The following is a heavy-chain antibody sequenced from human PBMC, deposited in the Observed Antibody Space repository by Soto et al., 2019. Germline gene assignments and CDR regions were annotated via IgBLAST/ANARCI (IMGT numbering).Heavy chain of an antibody. V-gene: IGHV5-51*01. J-gene: IGHJ3*02. CDR1: GYSFTSYW. Sequence: LGESLKISCKGSGYSFTSYWIGWVRQMPGKGLEWMGIIYPGDSDTRYSPSFQGQVTISADKSIGTAYLQWSSLKASDTAMYYCARSIAVALDAFDIWGQGTMVTVSS. CDR3: ARSIAVALDAFDI. D-gene: IGHD6-19*01. CDR2: IYPGDSDT.